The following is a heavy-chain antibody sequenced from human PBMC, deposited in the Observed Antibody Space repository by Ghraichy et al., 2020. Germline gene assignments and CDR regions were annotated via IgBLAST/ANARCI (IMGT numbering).Heavy chain of an antibody. CDR2: TYYRSKWYN. D-gene: IGHD1-1*01. CDR3: ARWVHDAGYFDS. CDR1: GDSVSGNSAA. Sequence: SQTLSLTCAISGDSVSGNSAAWNWIRQSPSRGLEWLGRTYYRSKWYNQYAVSLKSRITISADTSTNHVSLQLNSVIPEDAAVYFCARWVHDAGYFDSWGQGTLVTVSS. J-gene: IGHJ4*02. V-gene: IGHV6-1*01.